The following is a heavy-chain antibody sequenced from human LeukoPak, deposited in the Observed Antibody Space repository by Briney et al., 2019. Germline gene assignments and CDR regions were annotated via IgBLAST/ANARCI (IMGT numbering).Heavy chain of an antibody. CDR2: IKSKAEGGTI. CDR3: TTAAVAGVY. CDR1: GFTFTNAW. V-gene: IGHV3-15*07. J-gene: IGHJ4*02. D-gene: IGHD6-19*01. Sequence: GGSLRLSCEASGFTFTNAWMNWVRQAPGKGLEWVGRIKSKAEGGTIDYATPVKGRFTISRDDSKNTLYLQMSSLKTEDTAVYYCTTAAVAGVYWGQGALVIVSS.